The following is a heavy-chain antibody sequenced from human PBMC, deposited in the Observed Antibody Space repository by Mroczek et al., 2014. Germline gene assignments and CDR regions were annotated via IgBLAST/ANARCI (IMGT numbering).Heavy chain of an antibody. D-gene: IGHD6-13*01. CDR3: ARGASLPGIAAAGTGPFDY. CDR2: IWYDGSNK. CDR1: GFTFSSYG. V-gene: IGHV3-33*01. J-gene: IGHJ4*02. Sequence: QVQLQESGGGVVQPGRSLRLSCAASGFTFSSYGMHWVRQAPGKGLEWVAVIWYDGSNKYYADSVKGRFTISRDNSKNTLYLQMNSLRAEDTAVYYCARGASLPGIAAAGTGPFDYWGQGTLVTVSS.